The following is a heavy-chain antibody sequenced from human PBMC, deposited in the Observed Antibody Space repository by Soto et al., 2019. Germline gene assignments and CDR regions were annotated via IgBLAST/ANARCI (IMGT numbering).Heavy chain of an antibody. V-gene: IGHV1-18*01. J-gene: IGHJ5*02. Sequence: VQLVQSGAEVKKPGASVKVSCKSSGYTFSNYGIAWVRQAPGQGLEWVGWINVYRGNTNKAQKVQGRVTMTTDTSTKKDYMELTILRSGEAAVYYSASEVVSSGYTFFRFDNWGQGTLVTVSS. CDR2: INVYRGNT. D-gene: IGHD6-19*01. CDR1: GYTFSNYG. CDR3: ASEVVSSGYTFFRFDN.